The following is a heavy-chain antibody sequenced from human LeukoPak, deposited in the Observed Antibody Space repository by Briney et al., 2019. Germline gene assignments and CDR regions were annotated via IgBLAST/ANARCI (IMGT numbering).Heavy chain of an antibody. CDR3: ARGPTIVGVVTTTDY. D-gene: IGHD3-3*01. CDR1: GYTFTSYG. V-gene: IGHV1-18*01. J-gene: IGHJ4*02. Sequence: ASVKVSCEASGYTFTSYGISWVRQAPGQGLEWMGWISVSTGNTDYAQKFQGRVTMTTDTSTSTAYMELRSLRSDDTAVYYCARGPTIVGVVTTTDYWGQGTLVTVSS. CDR2: ISVSTGNT.